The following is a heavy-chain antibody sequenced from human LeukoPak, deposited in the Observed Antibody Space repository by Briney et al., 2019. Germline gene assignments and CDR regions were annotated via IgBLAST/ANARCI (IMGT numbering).Heavy chain of an antibody. CDR1: GGSISSSSYS. CDR3: ARKVRWLLPRTRDAFDI. J-gene: IGHJ3*02. V-gene: IGHV4-39*01. Sequence: SETLSLTCTVSGGSISSSSYSWGWIRQPPGKGLEWIGTIYYSGSTYYNPSLKSRVTISVDTSKNQFSLKLSSVTAADTAVYYCARKVRWLLPRTRDAFDIWGQGTMVTVSS. D-gene: IGHD3-22*01. CDR2: IYYSGST.